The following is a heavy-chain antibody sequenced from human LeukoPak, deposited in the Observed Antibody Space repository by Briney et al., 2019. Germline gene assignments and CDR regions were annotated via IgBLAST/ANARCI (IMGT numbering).Heavy chain of an antibody. D-gene: IGHD3-16*01. J-gene: IGHJ4*02. CDR2: ISSSSYI. CDR3: ARDSRTSAPDY. V-gene: IGHV3-21*01. Sequence: GGSLRLSCAAPGFTFNIYNMNWVRQAPGKGLEWVSSISSSSYIYYADSVKGRFTISRDNAKNSLYLQMNSLRAEDTAVYYCARDSRTSAPDYWGQGTLATVSS. CDR1: GFTFNIYN.